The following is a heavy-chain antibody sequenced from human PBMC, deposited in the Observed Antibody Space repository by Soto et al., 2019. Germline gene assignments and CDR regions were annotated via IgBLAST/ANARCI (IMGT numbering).Heavy chain of an antibody. J-gene: IGHJ5*02. Sequence: SETLSLTCAVYGGSFSGYYWSWIRQPPGKGLEWIGEINHSGSTNYNPSLKSRVTISVDTSKNQFSLKLSSVTAADTAVYYCARGPRYYGSGSYSWLHPCGPGTLLTVST. CDR2: INHSGST. CDR1: GGSFSGYY. CDR3: ARGPRYYGSGSYSWLHP. V-gene: IGHV4-34*01. D-gene: IGHD3-10*01.